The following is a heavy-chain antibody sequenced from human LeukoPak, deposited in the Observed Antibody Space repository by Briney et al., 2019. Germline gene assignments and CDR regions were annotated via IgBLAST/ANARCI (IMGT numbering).Heavy chain of an antibody. J-gene: IGHJ4*02. CDR1: GFTVSSNY. CDR3: TAGTGRSDFDY. D-gene: IGHD3/OR15-3a*01. Sequence: GGSLRLPYAASGFTVSSNYMSWVRQAPGRGLEWVGRIKRKGDDGTIDYAAPVKGRLSISRDDSKNTLYLQMNSLKSEDTAVYYCTAGTGRSDFDYWGQGTLVTVSS. V-gene: IGHV3-15*01. CDR2: IKRKGDDGTI.